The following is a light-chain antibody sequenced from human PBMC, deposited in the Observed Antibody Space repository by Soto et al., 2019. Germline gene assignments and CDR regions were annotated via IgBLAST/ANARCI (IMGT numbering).Light chain of an antibody. J-gene: IGKJ4*01. V-gene: IGKV1-33*01. CDR2: DAS. CDR3: QQYGDLPLT. Sequence: DIQMTQSPSSLSASVGDRVTITCQASQDISNHLNWYQQKPGKAPKLLIFDASSVEAGVPSRFSGSGSGTHFTFTIHSLQADDIAAYFCQQYGDLPLTFGARTKV. CDR1: QDISNH.